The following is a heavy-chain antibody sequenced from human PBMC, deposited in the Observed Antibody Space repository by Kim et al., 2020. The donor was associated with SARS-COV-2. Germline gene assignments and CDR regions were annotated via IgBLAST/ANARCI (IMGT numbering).Heavy chain of an antibody. Sequence: NHAQNRQGRVTLTTDTSTSTAFLELRSLRSDDTAVYFCARDRGYGDDTFDYWGQGTLVTVSS. D-gene: IGHD4-17*01. CDR3: ARDRGYGDDTFDY. J-gene: IGHJ4*02. V-gene: IGHV1-18*01.